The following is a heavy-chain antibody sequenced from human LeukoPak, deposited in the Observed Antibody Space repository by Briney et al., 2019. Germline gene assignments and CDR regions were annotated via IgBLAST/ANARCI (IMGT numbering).Heavy chain of an antibody. CDR2: IYYSGST. CDR1: GGSISSYY. J-gene: IGHJ4*02. V-gene: IGHV4-59*01. D-gene: IGHD3-22*01. Sequence: SETLSLTCSVPGGSISSYYWSWIRQPPGKGLEWIGYIYYSGSTNYNPSLKSRVTISVDTSKNQFSLKLSSVTAADTAVYYCARVFDTSGYFYAFDYWGQGTLVTVSS. CDR3: ARVFDTSGYFYAFDY.